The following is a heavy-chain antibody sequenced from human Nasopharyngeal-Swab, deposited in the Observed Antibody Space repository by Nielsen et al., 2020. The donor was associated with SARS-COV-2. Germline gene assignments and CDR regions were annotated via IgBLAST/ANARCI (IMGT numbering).Heavy chain of an antibody. Sequence: ASVKVSCKASGYTFTSYAMYWVRQAPGQGLEWMGWINTNTGNPTYAQGFTGRFVFSLDTSVSTAYLQISSLKAEDTAVYYCAVHVAGDRPPFDPWGQGTLVTVSS. CDR2: INTNTGNP. V-gene: IGHV7-4-1*02. CDR3: AVHVAGDRPPFDP. J-gene: IGHJ5*02. CDR1: GYTFTSYA. D-gene: IGHD6-19*01.